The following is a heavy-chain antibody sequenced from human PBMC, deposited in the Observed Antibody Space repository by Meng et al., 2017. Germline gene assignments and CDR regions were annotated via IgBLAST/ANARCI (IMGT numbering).Heavy chain of an antibody. Sequence: GESLKISCAASGFTFSSYAMHWVRQAPGKGLEWVAVISYDGSNKYYADSVKGRFTISRDNSKNTLYLQMNSLRAEDTAVYYCAREGPIYSSGWLQLGYYYYGMDVWGRGTTVTVSS. CDR3: AREGPIYSSGWLQLGYYYYGMDV. J-gene: IGHJ6*02. V-gene: IGHV3-30*01. CDR2: ISYDGSNK. CDR1: GFTFSSYA. D-gene: IGHD6-19*01.